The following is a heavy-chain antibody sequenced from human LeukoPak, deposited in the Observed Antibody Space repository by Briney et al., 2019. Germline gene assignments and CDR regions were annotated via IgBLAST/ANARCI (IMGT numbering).Heavy chain of an antibody. Sequence: GRSLRLSCAASGFTFSNYAMHWVRQAPGKGLEWVAVISYDGTNTYYEDSVKGRFTISRDNSKNTLYLQMNSLRAEGTAVYYCAKDFWGTSGWSDLDYWGQGTLVTVSS. CDR1: GFTFSNYA. CDR2: ISYDGTNT. CDR3: AKDFWGTSGWSDLDY. J-gene: IGHJ4*02. V-gene: IGHV3-30*18. D-gene: IGHD6-19*01.